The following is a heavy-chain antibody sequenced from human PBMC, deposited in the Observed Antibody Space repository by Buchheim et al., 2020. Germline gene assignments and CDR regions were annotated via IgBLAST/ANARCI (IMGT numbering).Heavy chain of an antibody. D-gene: IGHD1-7*01. CDR3: AGCTTETTVDEGWVDP. CDR2: TYYRGSP. J-gene: IGHJ5*02. CDR1: GGSISSGDYY. V-gene: IGHV4-30-4*01. Sequence: QVQLQESGPGLVKPSQTLSLTCTVSGGSISSGDYYWSWIRQPPGKGLEWIGYTYYRGSPYYHPSLKSRVTISLDTSKNQFARKLSSVTAADTAVYYCAGCTTETTVDEGWVDPWGQGTL.